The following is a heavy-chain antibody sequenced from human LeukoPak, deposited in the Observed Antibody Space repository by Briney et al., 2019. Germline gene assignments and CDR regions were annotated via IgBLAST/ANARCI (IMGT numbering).Heavy chain of an antibody. CDR3: ARHKILWFGELLSRPVYYFDY. V-gene: IGHV5-51*01. D-gene: IGHD3-10*01. Sequence: GESLKISCKGSGYSFTSYWIGWVRQMPGKGLEWMGIIYPGDSDTRYSPSFQGQVTISADKSISTAYLQWSSLKASDTAMYYCARHKILWFGELLSRPVYYFDYWGQGTLVTVSS. J-gene: IGHJ4*02. CDR1: GYSFTSYW. CDR2: IYPGDSDT.